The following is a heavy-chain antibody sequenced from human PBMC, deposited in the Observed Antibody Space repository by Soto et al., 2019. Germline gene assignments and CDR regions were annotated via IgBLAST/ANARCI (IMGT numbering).Heavy chain of an antibody. V-gene: IGHV4-4*07. J-gene: IGHJ4*02. CDR2: IYSSGSA. CDR3: ATIVGANDY. CDR1: RASIYTYS. D-gene: IGHD1-26*01. Sequence: SETLSLTCTVSRASIYTYSWTWIRQPAGKGLQWIGHIYSSGSANYSPSLKSRVSMSVDSSKNQISLKLSFVTAADTAVYYCATIVGANDYWGQGTLVTVSS.